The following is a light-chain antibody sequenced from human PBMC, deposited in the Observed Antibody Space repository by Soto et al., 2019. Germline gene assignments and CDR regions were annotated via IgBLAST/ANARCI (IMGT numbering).Light chain of an antibody. J-gene: IGLJ2*01. CDR3: SSRTVTLTVV. Sequence: QSALTQPASVSGPPGQSITISCTGTSNDVGGNNLVSWYQQYPGKAPKLIISEVTNRPSGVSDRFSGSKSGNTASLSISGLQAEDEADYYCSSRTVTLTVVFGGGTKLTVL. V-gene: IGLV2-14*01. CDR2: EVT. CDR1: SNDVGGNNL.